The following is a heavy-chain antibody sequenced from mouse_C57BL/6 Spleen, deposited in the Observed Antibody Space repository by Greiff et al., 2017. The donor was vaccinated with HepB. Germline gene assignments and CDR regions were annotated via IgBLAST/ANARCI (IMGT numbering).Heavy chain of an antibody. J-gene: IGHJ2*01. CDR3: ARVGYDGYFDY. Sequence: EVNVVESGGGLVKPGGSLKLSCAASGFTFSSYAMSWVRQTPEKRLEWVATISDGGSYTYYPDNVKGRFTISRDNAKNNLYLQMSHLKSEDTAMYYCARVGYDGYFDYWGQGTTLTVSS. CDR1: GFTFSSYA. D-gene: IGHD2-3*01. V-gene: IGHV5-4*03. CDR2: ISDGGSYT.